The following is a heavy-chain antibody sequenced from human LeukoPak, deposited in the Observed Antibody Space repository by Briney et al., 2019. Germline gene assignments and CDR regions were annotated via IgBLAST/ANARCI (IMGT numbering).Heavy chain of an antibody. CDR3: ARDPPPYCGGDCRPDY. CDR2: NNPDGSTT. J-gene: IGHJ4*02. D-gene: IGHD2-21*02. Sequence: GGSLRLSCVASGFTLNSFWMQWVRQVPGKGLVWVSRNNPDGSTTTYADSVKGRFTISRDNAKNSLYLQMNSLRAEDTAVYYCARDPPPYCGGDCRPDYWGQGTLVTVSS. CDR1: GFTLNSFW. V-gene: IGHV3-74*01.